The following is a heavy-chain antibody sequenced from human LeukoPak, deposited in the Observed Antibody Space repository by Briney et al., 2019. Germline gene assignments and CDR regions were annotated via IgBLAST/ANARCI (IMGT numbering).Heavy chain of an antibody. J-gene: IGHJ4*02. CDR1: GFTFGDYA. V-gene: IGHV3-49*04. D-gene: IGHD3-22*01. CDR3: CRYDSSGYPDY. CDR2: IRSKAYGGTT. Sequence: GGSLRLSCTASGFTFGDYAMSWVRQAPGKGLEWVGFIRSKAYGGTTEYAASVKGRFTISRDDSKNSLYLQMNSLKTEDTAVYCCCRYDSSGYPDYWGQGTLVTVSS.